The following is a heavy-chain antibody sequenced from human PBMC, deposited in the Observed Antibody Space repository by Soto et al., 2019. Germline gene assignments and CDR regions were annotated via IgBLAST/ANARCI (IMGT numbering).Heavy chain of an antibody. J-gene: IGHJ5*02. Sequence: QITLKESGPTLVKPTQTLTLTCTFSGFSLSTSGVGVGWIRQPPGKALEWLALIYWDDDKRYSPSLKSRLTITKDTSKNHVVLTMTNMDPVDTATYYCAHRPGYCSSTSCSYNWFDPWGQGTLVTVSS. V-gene: IGHV2-5*02. CDR2: IYWDDDK. CDR3: AHRPGYCSSTSCSYNWFDP. D-gene: IGHD2-2*01. CDR1: GFSLSTSGVG.